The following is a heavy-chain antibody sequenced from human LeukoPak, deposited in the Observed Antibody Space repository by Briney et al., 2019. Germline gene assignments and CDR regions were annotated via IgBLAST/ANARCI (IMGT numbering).Heavy chain of an antibody. Sequence: ASVKVSCKVSGYTLTELSMHWVRQAPGKGLEWMGGFDPEDGETIYAQKFQGRVTVTEDTSTDTAHMELSSLRSEDTAVYYCATAPPYFDYWGQGTLVTVSS. CDR2: FDPEDGET. J-gene: IGHJ4*02. V-gene: IGHV1-24*01. CDR3: ATAPPYFDY. CDR1: GYTLTELS.